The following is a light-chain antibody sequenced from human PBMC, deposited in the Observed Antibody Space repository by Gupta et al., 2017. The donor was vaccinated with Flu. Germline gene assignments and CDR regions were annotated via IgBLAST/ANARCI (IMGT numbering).Light chain of an antibody. Sequence: DIVMTQSQDSLAVSLGERDTINCKSSQSVLYSPNNKNYLAWYQQKPGQPPKLLIYWASTRESGVPDRFSGSGSGTDFTLTISSLQAEDVAVYYCQQDYSTPTFGGGTKVDIK. CDR2: WAS. V-gene: IGKV4-1*01. CDR3: QQDYSTPT. CDR1: QSVLYSPNNKNY. J-gene: IGKJ4*01.